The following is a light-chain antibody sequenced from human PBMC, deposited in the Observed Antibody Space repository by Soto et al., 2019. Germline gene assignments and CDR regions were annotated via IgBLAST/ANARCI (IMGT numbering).Light chain of an antibody. J-gene: IGKJ2*01. CDR1: QTITSNH. CDR2: GAS. V-gene: IGKV3-20*01. CDR3: QQYDTSLYT. Sequence: EIALTQAPGTLSLSPGERSTLSCRASQTITSNHLAWYQQMPGQAPRLLISGASIRPTGIPDRFSGSGYGTDFTLTISRLEPEDFAVYYCQQYDTSLYTFGQGTNLEIK.